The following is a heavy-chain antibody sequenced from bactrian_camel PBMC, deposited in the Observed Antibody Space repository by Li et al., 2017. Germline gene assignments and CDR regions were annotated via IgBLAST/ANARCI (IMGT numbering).Heavy chain of an antibody. J-gene: IGHJ4*01. V-gene: IGHV3S6*01. CDR3: SAAIRHLRDGNYYLSHFLY. D-gene: IGHD2*01. CDR2: LSIEGSAT. CDR1: GFMFSTYY. Sequence: HVQLVESGGGLVQPGGSLRLSCAGSGFMFSTYYLGFVRQAPGKGLEWVSGLSIEGSATYYADSVKGRFTIDRDNAKSTVYLQMNSLKSEDTALYYCSAAIRHLRDGNYYLSHFLYWGQGTQVTVS.